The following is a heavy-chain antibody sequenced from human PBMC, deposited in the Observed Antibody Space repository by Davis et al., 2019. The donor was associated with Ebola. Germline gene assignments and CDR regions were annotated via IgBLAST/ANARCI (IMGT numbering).Heavy chain of an antibody. Sequence: ASVKVSCKASGYTFTSYYMHWVRQAPGQGLEWMGIINPSGGSTNYAQKFQGRVTMTRDTSTSTVYMELSSLRSEDTAVYYCARDADPITMIVVVNWFDPWGQGTLVTVSS. V-gene: IGHV1-46*03. CDR1: GYTFTSYY. CDR3: ARDADPITMIVVVNWFDP. CDR2: INPSGGST. D-gene: IGHD3-22*01. J-gene: IGHJ5*02.